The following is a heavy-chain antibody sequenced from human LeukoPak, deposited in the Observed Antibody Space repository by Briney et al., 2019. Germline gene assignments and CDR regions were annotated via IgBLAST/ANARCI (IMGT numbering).Heavy chain of an antibody. CDR3: ARVPHRKSGYDSPTFS. V-gene: IGHV3-48*02. J-gene: IGHJ5*02. Sequence: QTGGSLRLSCAASGFTFNDYAMNWVRQAPGKGLEWASYISTSSTTIYYADSVKGRFTISRDNDKNSLCLQMNSLRDEDTAVYYCARVPHRKSGYDSPTFSWGQGTLVTVSS. CDR2: ISTSSTTI. CDR1: GFTFNDYA. D-gene: IGHD5-12*01.